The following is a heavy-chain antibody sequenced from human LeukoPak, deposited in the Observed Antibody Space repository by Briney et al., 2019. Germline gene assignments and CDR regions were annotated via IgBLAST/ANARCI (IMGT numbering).Heavy chain of an antibody. CDR1: GFTFSSYA. J-gene: IGHJ4*02. V-gene: IGHV3-23*01. CDR3: AKQHGDFSYYFDS. Sequence: PGGSLRLSCAASGFTFSSYAMSWVRQAPGKGLEWVSAISGSGGSTYYADSVKGRFTISRDNSKNTLYPQMNSLRIEDTAVYYCAKQHGDFSYYFDSWGQGTLVTVSS. D-gene: IGHD4-17*01. CDR2: ISGSGGST.